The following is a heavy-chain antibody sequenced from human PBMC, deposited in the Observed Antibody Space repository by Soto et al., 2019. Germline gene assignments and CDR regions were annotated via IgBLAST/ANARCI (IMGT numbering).Heavy chain of an antibody. CDR3: ASGYRDVYAFDI. J-gene: IGHJ3*02. CDR2: IIPIFGTA. Sequence: GASVKVSCKASGGTFSSYAISWVRQAPGQGLEWMGGIIPIFGTANYAQKFQGRVTITADESTSTAYMELSSLRSEDTAVYYCASGYRDVYAFDIWGQGTMVTVSS. CDR1: GGTFSSYA. D-gene: IGHD5-18*01. V-gene: IGHV1-69*13.